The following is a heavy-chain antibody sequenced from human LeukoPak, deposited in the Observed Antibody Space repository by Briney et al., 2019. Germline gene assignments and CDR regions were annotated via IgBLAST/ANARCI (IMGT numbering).Heavy chain of an antibody. CDR2: ISGSGGNT. CDR3: AIVVAARQGTIDP. V-gene: IGHV3-23*01. J-gene: IGHJ5*02. Sequence: GGSLRLSCAASGYTFSRYATSGPRRAPGKALEWVSSISGSGGNTFCADSVEGRFTISRNKSKSTLYEQMNSLRAEDTAIYYCAIVVAARQGTIDPWGQGTLVTISS. CDR1: GYTFSRYA. D-gene: IGHD6-6*01.